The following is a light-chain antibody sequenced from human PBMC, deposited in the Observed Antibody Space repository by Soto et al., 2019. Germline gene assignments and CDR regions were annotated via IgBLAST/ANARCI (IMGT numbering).Light chain of an antibody. CDR1: QSVSSSY. CDR3: QHYGSSPCT. Sequence: EIVLTQSPGTLSLSPGESATLSCRASQSVSSSYLAWYQQKPGQAPRLLIYGTSGRATGVPDRFSGSGSGTDFTLTITRLEPEDFAVYYCQHYGSSPCTFGPGTKVDIK. CDR2: GTS. V-gene: IGKV3-20*01. J-gene: IGKJ3*01.